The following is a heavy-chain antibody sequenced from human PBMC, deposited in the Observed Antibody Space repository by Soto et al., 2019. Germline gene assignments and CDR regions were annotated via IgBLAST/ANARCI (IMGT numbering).Heavy chain of an antibody. V-gene: IGHV1-3*01. CDR3: ARDAVPYSSSWYVWFDP. J-gene: IGHJ5*02. CDR1: GGTFSNYA. D-gene: IGHD6-13*01. Sequence: QVQLVQSGAEVKKPGSSVKVSCKASGGTFSNYAINWVRQAPGQGLEWMGWINAGNGNTKYSQKFQGRVTITRDTSASTAYMELSSLRSEDTAVYYCARDAVPYSSSWYVWFDPWGQGTLVTVSS. CDR2: INAGNGNT.